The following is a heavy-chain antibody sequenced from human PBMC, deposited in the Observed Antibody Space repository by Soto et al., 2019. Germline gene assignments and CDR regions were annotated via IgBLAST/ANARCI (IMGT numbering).Heavy chain of an antibody. CDR2: IYYSGTT. D-gene: IGHD3-10*01. J-gene: IGHJ4*02. CDR1: GGSISNFY. Sequence: VQLQESGPGLVKPSETLSLTCTVSGGSISNFYWSWIRQPPGKGLEWIGYIYYSGTTSYNPSLNSRVTISVDTSKNQFSLKLNSVTAADTAVYYCARESYYGSGATVVGYWGLGTLVTVSS. V-gene: IGHV4-59*01. CDR3: ARESYYGSGATVVGY.